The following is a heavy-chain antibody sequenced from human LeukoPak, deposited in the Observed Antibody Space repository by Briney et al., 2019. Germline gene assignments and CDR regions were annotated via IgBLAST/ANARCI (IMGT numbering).Heavy chain of an antibody. Sequence: SETLSLTCTVSGGSISSYYWSWIRQPPGKGLEWIGYIYYSGSTNYNPSLKSRVTISVDTSKNQFSLKLSSVTAADTAVYYCAKDAAAGISYFDYWGQGTLVTVSS. CDR2: IYYSGST. CDR1: GGSISSYY. V-gene: IGHV4-59*01. D-gene: IGHD6-13*01. J-gene: IGHJ4*02. CDR3: AKDAAAGISYFDY.